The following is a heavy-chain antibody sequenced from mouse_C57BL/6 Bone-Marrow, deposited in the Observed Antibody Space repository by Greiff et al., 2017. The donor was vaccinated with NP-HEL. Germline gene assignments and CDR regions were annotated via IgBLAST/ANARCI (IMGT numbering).Heavy chain of an antibody. V-gene: IGHV1-82*01. CDR2: INPGHGDT. J-gene: IGHJ3*01. Sequence: QVQLQQSVPELVKPGASVKISCKASGYAFSSTWMNWVKQRPGKGLEWIGRINPGHGDTKYNGKFQGKATMTADKSSSTPYMQLSTLTSEDSAVYFCARRKAYWGQGTLVTVSA. CDR1: GYAFSSTW. CDR3: ARRKAY.